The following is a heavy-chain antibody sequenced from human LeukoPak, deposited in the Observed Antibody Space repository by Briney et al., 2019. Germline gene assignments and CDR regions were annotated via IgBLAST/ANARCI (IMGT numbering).Heavy chain of an antibody. D-gene: IGHD3-10*01. CDR3: ARMKVRGVIRPSNDAFDI. Sequence: ASVKVSCKASGYTFTSYAMHWVRQAPGQRLEWMGWINAGNGNTKYSQKFQGRVTITRDTSASTAYMELSSLRSEDTAVYYCARMKVRGVIRPSNDAFDIWGQGTMVTVSS. CDR1: GYTFTSYA. CDR2: INAGNGNT. J-gene: IGHJ3*02. V-gene: IGHV1-3*01.